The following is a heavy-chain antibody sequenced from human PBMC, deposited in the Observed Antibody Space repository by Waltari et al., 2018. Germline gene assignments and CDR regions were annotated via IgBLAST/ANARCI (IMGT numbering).Heavy chain of an antibody. CDR1: GRSLYSYF. V-gene: IGHV4-59*08. CDR3: ARWDSPGRFFGA. J-gene: IGHJ5*02. CDR2: VRHTGIT. Sequence: QVQLQESGPGLVKPSEPLSLICSVPGRSLYSYFWNWIRQPPGKGLQWIGYVRHTGITKSNPSLKSRVTMAVDTSKSQISLRLTSVSATDTAVYFCARWDSPGRFFGAWGQGTPVTVSS. D-gene: IGHD1-26*01.